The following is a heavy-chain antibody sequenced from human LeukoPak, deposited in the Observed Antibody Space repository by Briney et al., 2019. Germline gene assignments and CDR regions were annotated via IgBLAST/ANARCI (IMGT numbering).Heavy chain of an antibody. CDR3: VVVVEPPDSDGFDV. J-gene: IGHJ3*01. CDR1: GFTFSSYA. D-gene: IGHD1-14*01. CDR2: ISGSGGST. V-gene: IGHV3-23*01. Sequence: GGSLRLSCAASGFTFSSYAMSWVRQAPGKGLEWVSAISGSGGSTYYADSVKGRFTISRDNARNTVSLQMNSLTIEDTAVYYCVVVVEPPDSDGFDVWGQGTMITSLQ.